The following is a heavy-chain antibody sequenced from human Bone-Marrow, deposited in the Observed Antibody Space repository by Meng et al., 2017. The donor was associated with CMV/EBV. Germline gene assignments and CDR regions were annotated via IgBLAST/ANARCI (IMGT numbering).Heavy chain of an antibody. Sequence: GESLKISCAASGFTFSSYEMNWVRQAPGKGLEWVGRTRNKANSYTTEYAASVKGRFIVSRDESKNSLYLQMNSLKTEDTAVYYCARSCSRTSCYTGDYWGQGTLVTVSS. V-gene: IGHV3-72*01. D-gene: IGHD2-2*02. J-gene: IGHJ4*02. CDR3: ARSCSRTSCYTGDY. CDR2: TRNKANSYTT. CDR1: GFTFSSYE.